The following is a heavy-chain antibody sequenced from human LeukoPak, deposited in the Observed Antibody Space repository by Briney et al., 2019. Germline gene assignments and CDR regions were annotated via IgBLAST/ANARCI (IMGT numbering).Heavy chain of an antibody. V-gene: IGHV3-30*01. D-gene: IGHD3-10*01. CDR3: ARDSTYWYDSGSSGPHYFDY. J-gene: IGHJ4*02. CDR2: ISSDGSKT. CDR1: GFIFSNYA. Sequence: GRSPRLSCAASGFIFSNYAKHWVRQAPGKGLEWVALISSDGSKTYHADSVKGRFSISRDNSKNTLYLQLNSLRAEDTSVHYCARDSTYWYDSGSSGPHYFDYWGQGTLVTVSS.